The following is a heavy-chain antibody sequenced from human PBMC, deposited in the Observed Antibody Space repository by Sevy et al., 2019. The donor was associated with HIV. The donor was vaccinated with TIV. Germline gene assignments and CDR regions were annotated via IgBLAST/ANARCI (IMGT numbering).Heavy chain of an antibody. CDR2: INSSGTTI. CDR1: GFSFSSYE. Sequence: GGSLRLSCAASGFSFSSYEMNWVRQAPGKGLEWFSYINSSGTTIYYADSVKGRFTVSRDNAKNSLYLQMNSLRGEDTSVYYCARDLPGDSRMDVWGQGTTVTVSS. V-gene: IGHV3-48*03. CDR3: ARDLPGDSRMDV. D-gene: IGHD3-22*01. J-gene: IGHJ6*02.